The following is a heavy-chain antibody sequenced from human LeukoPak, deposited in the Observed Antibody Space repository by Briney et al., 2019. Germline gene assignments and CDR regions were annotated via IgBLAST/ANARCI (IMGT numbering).Heavy chain of an antibody. D-gene: IGHD5-24*01. J-gene: IGHJ4*02. CDR3: AKAYFYGYNSFADTNYFDY. CDR1: GFTFSTYT. V-gene: IGHV3-21*04. CDR2: VISDGTYI. Sequence: PGGSLRLSCAASGFTFSTYTMNWVRQAPGRGLECGASVISDGTYIYYAGSVNGLLTISRDNSKNTLYLQMNSLRAEDTPVYYCAKAYFYGYNSFADTNYFDYWGQGTLVTVSS.